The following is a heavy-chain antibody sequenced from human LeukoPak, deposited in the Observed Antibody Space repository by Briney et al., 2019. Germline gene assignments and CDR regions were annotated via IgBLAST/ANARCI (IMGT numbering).Heavy chain of an antibody. CDR3: ARGSRHYVGSGYYMDV. J-gene: IGHJ6*03. CDR1: GGSVSDYY. Sequence: SETLSLTCTVSGGSVSDYYWNYIRQAAGKGLEWLGRIYSNGHIDYNPSLKRRVTMSVDTPKNQFSLMLTSVTAADTAVYYCARGSRHYVGSGYYMDVWGKGTTVTVSS. CDR2: IYSNGHI. D-gene: IGHD3-10*01. V-gene: IGHV4-4*07.